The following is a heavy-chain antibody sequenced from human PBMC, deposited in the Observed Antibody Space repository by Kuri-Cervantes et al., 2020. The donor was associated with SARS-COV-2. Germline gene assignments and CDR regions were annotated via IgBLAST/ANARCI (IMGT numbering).Heavy chain of an antibody. CDR1: GYSISSGYY. J-gene: IGHJ5*02. D-gene: IGHD3-3*01. V-gene: IGHV4-38-2*01. Sequence: SETLSLTCAVSGYSISSGYYWGWIRQPPGKGLEWIGSIYHSGSTYYNPSLKSRVTISVDTSKNQFSLNLNSVTAADTAVYYCARTNTIFGVASWGWFDPWGQGTLVTVSS. CDR3: ARTNTIFGVASWGWFDP. CDR2: IYHSGST.